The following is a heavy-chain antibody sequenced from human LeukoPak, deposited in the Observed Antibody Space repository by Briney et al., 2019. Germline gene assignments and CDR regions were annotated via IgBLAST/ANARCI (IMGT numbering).Heavy chain of an antibody. CDR2: IIAYNGNT. CDR1: GYTFTSYG. J-gene: IGHJ4*02. CDR3: ATEIRDIAAARFDY. D-gene: IGHD6-13*01. Sequence: GASVKVSCKASGYTFTSYGIRWVRHAPGQGLEWMGWIIAYNGNTNYAQKLQGRVTMTTDTSTSTAYMELRSLRSDDTAVYYCATEIRDIAAARFDYWGQGTLVTVSS. V-gene: IGHV1-18*01.